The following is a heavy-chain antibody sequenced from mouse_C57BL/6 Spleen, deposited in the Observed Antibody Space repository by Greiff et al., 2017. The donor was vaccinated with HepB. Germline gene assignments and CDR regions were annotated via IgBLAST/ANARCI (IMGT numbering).Heavy chain of an antibody. CDR3: ARGGVVAKEAMDY. V-gene: IGHV1-81*01. Sequence: VQLQESGAELARPGASVKLSCKASGYTFTSYGISWVKQRTGQGLEWIGEIYPRSGNTYYNEKFKGKATLTADKSSSTAYMELRSLTSEDSAVYFCARGGVVAKEAMDYWGQGTSVTVSS. J-gene: IGHJ4*01. CDR1: GYTFTSYG. CDR2: IYPRSGNT. D-gene: IGHD1-1*01.